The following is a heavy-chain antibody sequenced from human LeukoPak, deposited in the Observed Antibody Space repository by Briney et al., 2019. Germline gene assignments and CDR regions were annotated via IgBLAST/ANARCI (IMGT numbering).Heavy chain of an antibody. CDR2: IYYSGRT. CDR1: GGSISSSGHY. Sequence: KPSETLSLTCTVSGGSISSSGHYWGWIRQPPGKGLEWIASIYYSGRTYYNPSLKSRVTISVDTSKNQLSPKLSSLTAADTAVYYCARHEYSGSYYGLSWFDPWGQGTLVTVSS. D-gene: IGHD1-26*01. CDR3: ARHEYSGSYYGLSWFDP. J-gene: IGHJ5*02. V-gene: IGHV4-39*01.